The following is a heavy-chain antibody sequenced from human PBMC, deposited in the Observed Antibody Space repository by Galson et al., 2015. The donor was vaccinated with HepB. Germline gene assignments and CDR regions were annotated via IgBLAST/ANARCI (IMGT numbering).Heavy chain of an antibody. CDR1: GYTFTSYG. Sequence: SVKVSCKASGYTFTSYGISWVRQAPGQGLEWMGWISAYNGNTNYAQKLQGRVTMTTDTSTSTAYMELRSLRSDDTAVYYCARGGLTGYSYGSHRRLGGMDVWGQGTTVTVSS. CDR2: ISAYNGNT. V-gene: IGHV1-18*04. D-gene: IGHD5-18*01. CDR3: ARGGLTGYSYGSHRRLGGMDV. J-gene: IGHJ6*02.